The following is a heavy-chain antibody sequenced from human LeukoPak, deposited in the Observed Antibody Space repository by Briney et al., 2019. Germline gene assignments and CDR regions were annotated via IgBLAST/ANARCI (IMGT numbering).Heavy chain of an antibody. CDR1: GYTLTELS. CDR3: ARVKSRAIAVAGYYGMDV. D-gene: IGHD6-19*01. V-gene: IGHV1-24*01. CDR2: FDPEDGET. Sequence: ASVKVSCKVSGYTLTELSMHWVRQAPGKGLEWMGGFDPEDGETIYAQKFQGRVTMTRNTSISTAYMGLSSLRSEDTAVYYCARVKSRAIAVAGYYGMDVWGQGTTVTVSS. J-gene: IGHJ6*02.